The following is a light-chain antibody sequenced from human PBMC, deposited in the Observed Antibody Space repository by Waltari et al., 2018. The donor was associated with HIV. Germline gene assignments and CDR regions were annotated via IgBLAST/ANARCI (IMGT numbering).Light chain of an antibody. Sequence: SYVLTQPPSVSVAPGAAATISCGAWNIGGKSVHWYKQQPGQAPVLVTRYNSDRPSGIPDRIPGSNSGHTATLTITSVEAGDKATYYCQVWDSSNEHVVFGGGTELTVL. J-gene: IGLJ3*02. CDR3: QVWDSSNEHVV. CDR2: YNS. CDR1: NIGGKS. V-gene: IGLV3-21*04.